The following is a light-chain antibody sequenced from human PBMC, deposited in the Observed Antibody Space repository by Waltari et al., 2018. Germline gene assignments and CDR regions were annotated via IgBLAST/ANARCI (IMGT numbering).Light chain of an antibody. J-gene: IGLJ1*01. CDR3: ASYAGNNNFV. CDR2: EVS. Sequence: QSALTQPPSASGSPGQSVSISCTGTSSDIGAYNYVSWYQKHPGKAPKLMISEVSKRPAGVPGRFSGSKSVNTASLTVSGLQAEDEADYYCASYAGNNNFVFGSGTKVTVL. V-gene: IGLV2-8*01. CDR1: SSDIGAYNY.